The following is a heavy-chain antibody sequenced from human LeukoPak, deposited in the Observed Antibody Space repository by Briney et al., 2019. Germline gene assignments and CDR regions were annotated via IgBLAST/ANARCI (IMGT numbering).Heavy chain of an antibody. CDR2: INPSGGST. CDR3: ARDLGVLGVADY. Sequence: ASVKVSCKASGYTFTSYYMHWVRQAPGQGLEWMGIINPSGGSTSYAQKFQGRVTMTRDMSTSTVYMELSSLRSEDTAVYYCARDLGVLGVADYWGQGTLVTVSS. J-gene: IGHJ4*02. CDR1: GYTFTSYY. D-gene: IGHD2-8*01. V-gene: IGHV1-46*01.